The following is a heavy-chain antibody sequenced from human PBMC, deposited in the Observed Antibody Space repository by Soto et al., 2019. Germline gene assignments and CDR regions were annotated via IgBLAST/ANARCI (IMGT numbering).Heavy chain of an antibody. V-gene: IGHV3-30*18. Sequence: QVQLVESGGGVVQPGRSLTLSCAASGFTFSSYGMHWVRQAPGKGLVWLAVISFDGNDKFHADSVKGRFTISRDNSKNTLFLEKSRVRALDTAVSYCVKDNMQSGSYENSSFALWGRGTLGCVSS. CDR3: VKDNMQSGSYENSSFAL. CDR1: GFTFSSYG. CDR2: ISFDGNDK. D-gene: IGHD1-26*01. J-gene: IGHJ2*01.